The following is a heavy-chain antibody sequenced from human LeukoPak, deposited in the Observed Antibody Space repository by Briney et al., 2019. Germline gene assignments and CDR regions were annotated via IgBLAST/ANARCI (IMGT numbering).Heavy chain of an antibody. CDR2: IYPGDSDT. CDR3: ARHGGYYYGSGSTTDYFDP. Sequence: PGESLKISCKGSGYSFTTYWIGWVRQMPGKGLEWRGIIYPGDSDTRYNPSFEGQVTISADKSISTAYLQWSTLKASDTAMYYCARHGGYYYGSGSTTDYFDPWGQGTLVTVSS. CDR1: GYSFTTYW. V-gene: IGHV5-51*01. J-gene: IGHJ5*02. D-gene: IGHD3-10*01.